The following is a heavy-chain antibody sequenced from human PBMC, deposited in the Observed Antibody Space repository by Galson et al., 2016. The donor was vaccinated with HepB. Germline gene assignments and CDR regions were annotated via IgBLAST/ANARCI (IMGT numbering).Heavy chain of an antibody. J-gene: IGHJ4*02. CDR1: GYTFTSYD. CDR3: ARSPSDSKFDY. V-gene: IGHV1-8*01. CDR2: MNPNSGNT. D-gene: IGHD2-21*02. Sequence: SVKVSCKASGYTFTSYDVNWVRLATGQGLEWMGWMNPNSGNTGNAQKFQGRVTMSINTSISTAYMELTSLRSEDTAIYYCARSPSDSKFDYWGQGTLVTVSS.